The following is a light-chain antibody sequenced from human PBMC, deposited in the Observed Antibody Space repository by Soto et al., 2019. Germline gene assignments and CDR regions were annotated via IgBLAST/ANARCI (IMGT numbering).Light chain of an antibody. CDR2: RAS. V-gene: IGKV1-5*03. CDR1: QSIEDL. J-gene: IGKJ1*01. Sequence: DIQMTQSPATLSASVGDRVTITCRASQSIEDLLAWYQQKPGIAPKLLVYRASTLESGVPSRYSGSGSGTDFTLTINSLQPDDFATYFCQQYSSYSTFGQGTKVEI. CDR3: QQYSSYST.